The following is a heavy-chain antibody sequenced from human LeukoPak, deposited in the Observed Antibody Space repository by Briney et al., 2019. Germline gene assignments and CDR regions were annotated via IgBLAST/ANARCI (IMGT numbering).Heavy chain of an antibody. J-gene: IGHJ2*01. CDR1: GGSISSGGYY. CDR3: ATLSSYDTRGYYVRYWYFDL. D-gene: IGHD3-22*01. V-gene: IGHV4-31*03. Sequence: SQTLSLTCTVSGGSISSGGYYWSWIRQHPGKGLEWIGYIYYSRSTYYNPSLKSRVTISVDTSKNQLTLKLSSVTAAVTTVFSFATLSSYDTRGYYVRYWYFDLWGRGTLVTVSS. CDR2: IYYSRST.